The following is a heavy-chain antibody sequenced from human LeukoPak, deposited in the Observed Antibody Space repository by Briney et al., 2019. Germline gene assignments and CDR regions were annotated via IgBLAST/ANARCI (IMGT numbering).Heavy chain of an antibody. V-gene: IGHV3-30*18. D-gene: IGHD5-24*01. CDR1: GXIFSSYG. CDR3: AKSALEMATLYYFDY. Sequence: GGSLRLSCAASGXIFSSYGMHWVRQAPGKGLEWVAATSYDGSNRYYADSVKGRFTISRDNSKNTLYLQMNSLRAEDTAVYYCAKSALEMATLYYFDYWGQGTLVTVSS. J-gene: IGHJ4*02. CDR2: TSYDGSNR.